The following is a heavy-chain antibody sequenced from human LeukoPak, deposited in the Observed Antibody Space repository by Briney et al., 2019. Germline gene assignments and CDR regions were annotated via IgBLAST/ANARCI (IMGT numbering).Heavy chain of an antibody. V-gene: IGHV4-34*01. CDR3: ARASAFDI. Sequence: SETLSLTCAVYGGSFSGYYWSWIRQPPGKGLEWIGEINHSGSTNYNPSLKSRVTISVDTSENQFSPKLSSVTAADTAVYYCARASAFDIWGQGTMVTVSS. J-gene: IGHJ3*02. CDR1: GGSFSGYY. CDR2: INHSGST.